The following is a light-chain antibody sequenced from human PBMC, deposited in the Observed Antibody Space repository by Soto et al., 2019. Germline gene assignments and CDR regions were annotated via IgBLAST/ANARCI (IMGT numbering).Light chain of an antibody. V-gene: IGLV2-8*01. CDR2: EVN. CDR1: SSDVGGYNY. J-gene: IGLJ1*01. Sequence: QSVLTQPPSPSGSPGQSVAISCTGTSSDVGGYNYVSWYQQHPGKAPKLMIYEVNKRPSGVPDRFSGSKSGNTASLTVSGLQAEDEADYYCSSYAGSSNVFGTGTKVT. CDR3: SSYAGSSNV.